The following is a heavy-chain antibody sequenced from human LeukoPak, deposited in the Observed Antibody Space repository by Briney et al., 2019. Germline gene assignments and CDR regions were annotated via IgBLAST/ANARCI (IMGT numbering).Heavy chain of an antibody. Sequence: PGGSLRLSCAASGFTFSSYWMHWVRQAPGKGLVWVSRINSDGSSTSYADSVKGRFTISRDNAKNTLYLQMNSLRAEDTAVYYCARAHHLLGYCSGGSCQGGYFDYWGQGTLVTVSS. CDR2: INSDGSST. CDR1: GFTFSSYW. V-gene: IGHV3-74*01. D-gene: IGHD2-15*01. CDR3: ARAHHLLGYCSGGSCQGGYFDY. J-gene: IGHJ4*02.